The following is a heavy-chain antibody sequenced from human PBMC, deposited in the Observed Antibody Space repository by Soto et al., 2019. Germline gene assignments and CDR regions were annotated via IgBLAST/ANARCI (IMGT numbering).Heavy chain of an antibody. J-gene: IGHJ4*02. Sequence: GGSLRLSCTASGFTFNTHWMHWVRQAPGKGLVWVSRIYFDGITTSYADSVKGRLTVSRDNAKNTVYLHVNTLRYEDTAVYYCARGGAMGVDYWGQGTLVTVSS. CDR1: GFTFNTHW. D-gene: IGHD1-26*01. V-gene: IGHV3-74*01. CDR3: ARGGAMGVDY. CDR2: IYFDGITT.